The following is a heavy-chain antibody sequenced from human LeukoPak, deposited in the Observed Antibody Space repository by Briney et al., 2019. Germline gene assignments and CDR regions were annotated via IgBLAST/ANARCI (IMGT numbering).Heavy chain of an antibody. CDR3: ARDKLTITPTSNNWFDP. J-gene: IGHJ5*02. V-gene: IGHV1-2*06. CDR2: INPNSGGT. D-gene: IGHD3-3*01. CDR1: GYTFTNYV. Sequence: ASVTVSCKASGYTFTNYVIHWVRQAPGQRPEWMGRINPNSGGTNYAQKFQGRVTMTRDTSISTAYMELSRLRSDDTAVYYCARDKLTITPTSNNWFDPWGQGTLVTVSS.